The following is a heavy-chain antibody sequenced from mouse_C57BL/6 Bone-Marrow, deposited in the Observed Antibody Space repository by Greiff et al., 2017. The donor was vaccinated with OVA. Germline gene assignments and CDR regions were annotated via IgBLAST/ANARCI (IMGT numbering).Heavy chain of an antibody. V-gene: IGHV1-72*01. CDR1: GYTFTSYW. J-gene: IGHJ4*01. CDR3: ARPQYYGSSYDYYYAMDY. D-gene: IGHD1-1*01. Sequence: VQLQQPGAELVKPGASVKLSCKASGYTFTSYWMHWVKQRPGRGLEWIGRIDPNRGGTKYNEKFKSKATLTVDKPSSTAYMQLSSLTSEDSAVYYGARPQYYGSSYDYYYAMDYWGQGTSVTVSS. CDR2: IDPNRGGT.